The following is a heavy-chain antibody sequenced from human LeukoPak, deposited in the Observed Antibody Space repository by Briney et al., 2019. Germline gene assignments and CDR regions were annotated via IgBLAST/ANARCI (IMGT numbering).Heavy chain of an antibody. J-gene: IGHJ4*02. CDR3: ASHLEDSRSPDQEDYDH. D-gene: IGHD6-6*01. V-gene: IGHV4-39*01. CDR1: GGSFRSSSYY. CDR2: MSYSGTT. Sequence: SETLSLTCAVSGGSFRSSSYYWGWIRQPPGKGLEWIGTMSYSGTTHYNPSLKSRVTISVDTSKNGFSMKLRSVTAADTAVYYCASHLEDSRSPDQEDYDHWGQGTLVTVSS.